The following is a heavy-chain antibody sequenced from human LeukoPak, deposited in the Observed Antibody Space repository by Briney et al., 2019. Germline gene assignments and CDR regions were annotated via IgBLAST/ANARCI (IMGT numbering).Heavy chain of an antibody. D-gene: IGHD3-9*01. CDR1: GYSFTSYW. V-gene: IGHV5-51*01. Sequence: GESLKISCKASGYSFTSYWIAWVRQMPGKGPEWMGIIYPDDSDTRYSPSFQGQVTISADKSINTAYLQWNGLKASDTAMYYCARQADYNILTGYHKGHLDYWGQGTLVTVSS. CDR3: ARQADYNILTGYHKGHLDY. CDR2: IYPDDSDT. J-gene: IGHJ4*02.